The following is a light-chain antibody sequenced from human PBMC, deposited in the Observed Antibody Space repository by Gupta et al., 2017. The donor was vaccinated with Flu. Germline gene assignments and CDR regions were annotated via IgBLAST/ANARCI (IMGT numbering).Light chain of an antibody. CDR1: QSVSSY. V-gene: IGKV3-11*01. Sequence: EILLTQSPATLSLSPGERATLSCRASQSVSSYLAWYQQKPGQAPRLLIYDASNRATGIPARFSGSGSGTDFTLTISSLEPEDFAVYYCQQRSNWPPFTFGHGTKVDIK. J-gene: IGKJ3*01. CDR2: DAS. CDR3: QQRSNWPPFT.